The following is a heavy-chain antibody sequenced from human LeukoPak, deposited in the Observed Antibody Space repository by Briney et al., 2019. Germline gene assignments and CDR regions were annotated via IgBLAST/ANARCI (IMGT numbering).Heavy chain of an antibody. D-gene: IGHD6-13*01. J-gene: IGHJ4*02. V-gene: IGHV3-23*01. CDR2: ISGSGGST. Sequence: GGSLRLSCATSGFIFSTYALSWVRQASGKGLEWASSISGSGGSTYHADSVKGRFTISRDSSKNTLYLQMNSLRAEDTAIYYCARVIRAAPGKGYFDYWGQGTLVTVSS. CDR3: ARVIRAAPGKGYFDY. CDR1: GFIFSTYA.